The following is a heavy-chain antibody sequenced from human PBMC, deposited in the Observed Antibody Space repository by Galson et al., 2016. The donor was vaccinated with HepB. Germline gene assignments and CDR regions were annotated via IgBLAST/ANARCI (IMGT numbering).Heavy chain of an antibody. CDR1: GFTFRDYA. Sequence: SLRLSCAASGFTFRDYAMHWLRQAPGKGLESVAFTSNEGIYKFYAVSVRGRFSISRDNSKKTLYLQMSGLRHEDTAMYFCARECAGDCSDAFALWGQGTVVTVSS. D-gene: IGHD2-21*02. CDR3: ARECAGDCSDAFAL. CDR2: TSNEGIYK. V-gene: IGHV3-30*04. J-gene: IGHJ3*01.